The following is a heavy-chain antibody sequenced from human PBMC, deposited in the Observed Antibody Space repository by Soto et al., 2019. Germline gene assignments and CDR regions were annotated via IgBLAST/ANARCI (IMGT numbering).Heavy chain of an antibody. D-gene: IGHD6-25*01. CDR3: ARGSRVKIPAASGRDYYYHGLDV. CDR2: INHRGST. J-gene: IGHJ6*02. Sequence: QVQLQQWGAGLLKPSETLSLTCAVYGGSFSGYYWSWIRQPPGKGLAWIGEINHRGSTNYNPSPKRRVTISVDTSKNHFSLKLNSVTAADTAVYYCARGSRVKIPAASGRDYYYHGLDVWGQGTAVTVSS. CDR1: GGSFSGYY. V-gene: IGHV4-34*01.